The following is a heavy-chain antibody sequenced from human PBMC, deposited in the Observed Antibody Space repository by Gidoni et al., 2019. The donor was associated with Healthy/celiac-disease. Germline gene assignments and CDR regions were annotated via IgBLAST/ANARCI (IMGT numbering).Heavy chain of an antibody. J-gene: IGHJ4*02. CDR3: ARDFGLRGGYFDY. CDR1: GFPFSSYG. Sequence: QVQLVESGGGVVQPGRSLSLSCRASGFPFSSYGMHWVRQPPGKGMEWVAVIWYDGSSKYYADSVKGRFTISRDNSKNTLYLQMDSLRVEDTAVYYCARDFGLRGGYFDYWGQGILVTVSS. D-gene: IGHD3-10*01. V-gene: IGHV3-33*01. CDR2: IWYDGSSK.